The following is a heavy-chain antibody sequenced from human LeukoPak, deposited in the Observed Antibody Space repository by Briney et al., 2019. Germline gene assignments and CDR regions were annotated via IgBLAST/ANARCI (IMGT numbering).Heavy chain of an antibody. J-gene: IGHJ4*02. Sequence: GASVKVSCKASGGTFSSYAISWVRQAPGQGPEWMGGIIPIFGTANYAQKFQGRVTITADESTSTAYMELSSLRSEDTAVYYCAQTYSYGYDYWGQGTLVTVSS. CDR1: GGTFSSYA. CDR3: AQTYSYGYDY. D-gene: IGHD5-18*01. V-gene: IGHV1-69*01. CDR2: IIPIFGTA.